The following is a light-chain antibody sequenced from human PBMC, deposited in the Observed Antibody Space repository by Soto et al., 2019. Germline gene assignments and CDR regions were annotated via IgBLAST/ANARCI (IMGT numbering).Light chain of an antibody. J-gene: IGLJ1*01. V-gene: IGLV2-14*01. CDR1: RSDVGGYNY. CDR3: SSYTSTDTLVV. Sequence: QSALTQPASVSGSPGQSITISCTGTRSDVGGYNYVSWYQQHPGKAPKLIIYEVSNRPSGVSNRFSGSKSVNTASLTISGLQADDEADYYCSSYTSTDTLVVFGTGTKLTVL. CDR2: EVS.